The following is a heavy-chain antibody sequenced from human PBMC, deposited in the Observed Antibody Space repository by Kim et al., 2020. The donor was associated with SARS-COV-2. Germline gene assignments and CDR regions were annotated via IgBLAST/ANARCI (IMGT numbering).Heavy chain of an antibody. CDR3: ARERSSSSPYYYYDYLDV. CDR1: GDTFSSSA. D-gene: IGHD6-6*01. J-gene: IGHJ6*03. Sequence: SVKVSCKASGDTFSSSAISWVRQAPGQGLEWMGRIIPILGIANYAQKFQGRVTITADKSTSTAYMELSSLRSEDTAVYYCARERSSSSPYYYYDYLDVWGKGTTVTVPS. V-gene: IGHV1-69*04. CDR2: IIPILGIA.